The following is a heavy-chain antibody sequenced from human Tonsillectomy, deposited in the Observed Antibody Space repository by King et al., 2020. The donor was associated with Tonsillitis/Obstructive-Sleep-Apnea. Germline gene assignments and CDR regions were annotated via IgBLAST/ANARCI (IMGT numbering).Heavy chain of an antibody. Sequence: QLQESGPGLVKPSETLSLTCIVSGGSISSSDYYWGWIRQPPGKGLEWIGSINYRGSTYYNPSLKSPVTISVDTSKSQFYLKMKSVTAADTSIYYFATLGLGIGADYFDYWGQGTLVTVSS. CDR3: ATLGLGIGADYFDY. CDR1: GGSISSSDYY. V-gene: IGHV4-39*01. D-gene: IGHD6-13*01. CDR2: INYRGST. J-gene: IGHJ4*02.